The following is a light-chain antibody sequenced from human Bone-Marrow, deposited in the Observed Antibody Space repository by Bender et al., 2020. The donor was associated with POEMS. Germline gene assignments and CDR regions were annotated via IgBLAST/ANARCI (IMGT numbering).Light chain of an antibody. V-gene: IGLV1-50*01. CDR3: VAWDASLNGWV. J-gene: IGLJ3*02. CDR1: SSNIGAVYA. CDR2: DNS. Sequence: QSALTQPPSASGSPGQSVNISCTGSSSNIGAVYAVHWYRQLPGTAPKILINDNSNRPSGVPDRFSGSKSGTSASLAISGLRSDDEAIYFCVAWDASLNGWVFGGRTKLTVL.